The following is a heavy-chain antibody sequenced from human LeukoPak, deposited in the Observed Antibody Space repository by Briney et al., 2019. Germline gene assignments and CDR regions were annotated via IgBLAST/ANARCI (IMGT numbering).Heavy chain of an antibody. D-gene: IGHD2-21*02. CDR3: ARKSGDYSYYYYMDV. CDR1: GESFSGYY. V-gene: IGHV4-34*12. Sequence: SETLSLTCVVYGESFSGYYWTWIRQPPGKGLEWIGEIIDTGSTKYNSSLKSRVTISVDTSKNEFSLNLTSVTAADTAIYYCARKSGDYSYYYYMDVWGKGTTVTISS. J-gene: IGHJ6*03. CDR2: IIDTGST.